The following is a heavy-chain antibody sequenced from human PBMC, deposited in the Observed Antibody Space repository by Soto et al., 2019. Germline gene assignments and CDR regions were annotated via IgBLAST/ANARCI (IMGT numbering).Heavy chain of an antibody. D-gene: IGHD3-3*01. J-gene: IGHJ6*02. CDR2: INPNSGGT. CDR1: GYAFTGYY. V-gene: IGHV1-2*02. Sequence: ASVKVSCKASGYAFTGYYMHWVRQAPGQGLEWMGWINPNSGGTNYAQKFQGRVTMTRDTSISTAYMELSRLRSDDTAVYYRARARTIFGVVSPLVVWGQGTTVTVSS. CDR3: ARARTIFGVVSPLVV.